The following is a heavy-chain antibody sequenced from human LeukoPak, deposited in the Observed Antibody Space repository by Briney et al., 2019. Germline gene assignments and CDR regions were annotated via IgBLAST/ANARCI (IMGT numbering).Heavy chain of an antibody. CDR3: AREASGWTDY. J-gene: IGHJ4*02. D-gene: IGHD6-25*01. V-gene: IGHV3-48*04. CDR1: GFTFNSYS. Sequence: PGGSLRLSCAASGFTFNSYSMNWVRQAPGKGLEWVSYISSSGTIFYADSVKGRFTVSRDNANNSLYLQMNSLRGEDTAVYYCAREASGWTDYWGQGTLVTVSS. CDR2: ISSSGTI.